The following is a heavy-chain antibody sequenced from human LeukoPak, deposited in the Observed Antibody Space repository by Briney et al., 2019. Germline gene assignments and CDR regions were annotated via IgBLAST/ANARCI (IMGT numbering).Heavy chain of an antibody. CDR2: IYYTGST. D-gene: IGHD5-18*01. CDR3: ARVRWAVDTAMPHGPLFDY. V-gene: IGHV4-30-2*01. Sequence: PSETLSLTCTVSGGSISSGGYYWSWIRQPPGKGLEWIGSIYYTGSTDYIPSLKSRGTISVDRSKNQFSLKLSSVTAADTAVYYCARVRWAVDTAMPHGPLFDYWGQGTLVTVSS. CDR1: GGSISSGGYY. J-gene: IGHJ4*02.